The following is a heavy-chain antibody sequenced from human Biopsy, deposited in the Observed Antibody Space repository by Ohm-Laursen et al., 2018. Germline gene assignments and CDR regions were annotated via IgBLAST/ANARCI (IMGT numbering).Heavy chain of an antibody. J-gene: IGHJ1*01. V-gene: IGHV4-4*07. CDR2: LYTTGST. CDR1: GGSISSYY. D-gene: IGHD4/OR15-4a*01. CDR3: ARSIDYGNSYFQY. Sequence: SDTLSLTCTVSGGSISSYYWNWIRQPAGGGLEYIGRLYTTGSTNYSPSLRSRVTMSADTSKNQFSLNLRSVTAADTAVYFCARSIDYGNSYFQYWGQGILVTVSS.